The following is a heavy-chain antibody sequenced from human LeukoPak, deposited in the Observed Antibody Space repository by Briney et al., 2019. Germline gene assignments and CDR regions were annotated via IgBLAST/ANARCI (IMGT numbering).Heavy chain of an antibody. Sequence: GGSLRLSCAASGFTFSSYGMHWVRQAPGKGLEWVAVISYDGSNKYYADSVKGRFTISRDNSKNTLYLQMNSLRAEDTAVYYCARDGYRSSRYDYYYYYGMDVWGQGTTVTVSS. J-gene: IGHJ6*02. D-gene: IGHD6-13*01. V-gene: IGHV3-30*03. CDR2: ISYDGSNK. CDR3: ARDGYRSSRYDYYYYYGMDV. CDR1: GFTFSSYG.